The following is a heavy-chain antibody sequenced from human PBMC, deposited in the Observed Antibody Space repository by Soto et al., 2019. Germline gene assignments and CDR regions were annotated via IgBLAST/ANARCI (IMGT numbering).Heavy chain of an antibody. J-gene: IGHJ4*02. CDR1: DYIFTTYG. Sequence: ASVKVSCKASDYIFTTYGISWVRQAPGQGLEWMGWVSPYSNITNYAQKFQGRVTMTTEESTSTAYMELSSLRSDDTAMYYCARERLTGYYGSGSLYYFDYWGQGTLVTVSS. V-gene: IGHV1-18*01. CDR2: VSPYSNIT. D-gene: IGHD3-10*01. CDR3: ARERLTGYYGSGSLYYFDY.